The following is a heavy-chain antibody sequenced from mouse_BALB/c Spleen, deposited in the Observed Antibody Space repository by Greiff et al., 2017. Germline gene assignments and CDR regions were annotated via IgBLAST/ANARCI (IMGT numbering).Heavy chain of an antibody. CDR3: TSPAYYGNYDYAMDY. D-gene: IGHD2-10*01. CDR2: INPSNGGT. CDR1: GYTFTSYY. V-gene: IGHV1S81*02. J-gene: IGHJ4*01. Sequence: ESGAELVKPGASVKLSCKASGYTFTSYYMYWVKQRPGQGLEWIGEINPSNGGTNFNEKFKSKATLTVDKSSSTAYMQLSSLTSEDSAVYYCTSPAYYGNYDYAMDYWGQGTSVTVSS.